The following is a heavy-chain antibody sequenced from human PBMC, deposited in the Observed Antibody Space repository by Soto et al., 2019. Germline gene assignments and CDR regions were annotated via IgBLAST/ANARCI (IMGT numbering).Heavy chain of an antibody. D-gene: IGHD5-12*01. CDR1: GYTFTSYA. V-gene: IGHV1-3*01. CDR2: INAGNGNT. Sequence: QVQLVQSGAEVKKPGASVKVSCKASGYTFTSYAMHWVRQAPGQRLEWMGWINAGNGNTKYSQKFQGRVTITRDTSASTAYMELSSLRSEDTAVYYCARAGGYSGYGQNYFDYWGQGTLVTVSS. J-gene: IGHJ4*02. CDR3: ARAGGYSGYGQNYFDY.